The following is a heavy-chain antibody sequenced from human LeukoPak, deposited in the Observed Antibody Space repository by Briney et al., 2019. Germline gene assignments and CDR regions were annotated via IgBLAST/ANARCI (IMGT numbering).Heavy chain of an antibody. V-gene: IGHV3-23*01. J-gene: IGHJ4*02. CDR2: ISGSGGST. CDR1: GFTFSSYA. Sequence: GGSLRLSCAASGFTFSSYAMSWVRQAPGKGLEWVSAISGSGGSTYYADSVKGRFTISRDNSKNTLYLQMNSLRAEDTAAYYCAKLPYYDFWSGPQPTDYWGQGTLVTVSS. D-gene: IGHD3-3*01. CDR3: AKLPYYDFWSGPQPTDY.